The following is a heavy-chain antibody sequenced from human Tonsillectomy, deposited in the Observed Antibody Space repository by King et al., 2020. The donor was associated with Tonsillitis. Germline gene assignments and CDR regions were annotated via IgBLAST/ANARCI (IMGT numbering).Heavy chain of an antibody. CDR1: RFAFSDYG. CDR3: AKEPDPLRYESSGYPIDY. D-gene: IGHD3-22*01. V-gene: IGHV3-30*02. Sequence: VQLVESGGGVVQPGGSLRLSCAASRFAFSDYGMHWVRQTPGKGLEWVAFIRYDGNNKYYADSVKGRFTISRDNSKKTLYLQMNSLRSEDTAVYYCAKEPDPLRYESSGYPIDYWGQGVLVTVSP. CDR2: IRYDGNNK. J-gene: IGHJ4*02.